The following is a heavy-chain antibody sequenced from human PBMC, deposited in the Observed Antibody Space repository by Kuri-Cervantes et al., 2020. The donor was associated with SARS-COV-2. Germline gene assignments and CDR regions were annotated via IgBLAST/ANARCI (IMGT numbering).Heavy chain of an antibody. CDR3: ARDTVRGVIPYYFDY. V-gene: IGHV3-33*08. J-gene: IGHJ4*02. Sequence: GGSLRLSCAASGFTLSSYGMHWVRQAPGKGLEWVAVIWYDGSNKYYADSVKGRFTISRDNSTNTLYLQMNSLRAEDTAVYYCARDTVRGVIPYYFDYWGQGTLVTVSS. CDR2: IWYDGSNK. CDR1: GFTLSSYG. D-gene: IGHD3-16*02.